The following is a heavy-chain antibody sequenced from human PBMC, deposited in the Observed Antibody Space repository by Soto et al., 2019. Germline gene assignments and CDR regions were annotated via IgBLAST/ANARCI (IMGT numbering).Heavy chain of an antibody. D-gene: IGHD3-3*01. Sequence: SVKVSCKASGGTFSSYAISWVRQAPGQGLEWMGGIIPIFGTANYAQKFQGRVTITADESTSTAYMELSSLRSEDTAVYYCARGGDFWSGPNWFDPWRQGTLVTVSS. CDR3: ARGGDFWSGPNWFDP. V-gene: IGHV1-69*13. J-gene: IGHJ5*02. CDR1: GGTFSSYA. CDR2: IIPIFGTA.